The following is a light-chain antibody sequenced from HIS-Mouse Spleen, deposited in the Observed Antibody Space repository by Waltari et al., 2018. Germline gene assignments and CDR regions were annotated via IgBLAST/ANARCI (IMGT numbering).Light chain of an antibody. J-gene: IGKJ1*01. V-gene: IGKV3-15*01. Sequence: EIVMTQSPATLSVSPGERATPPARAVKSVSSNLAWYQQKPGQAPRLLIYGASTRATGIPARFSGSGSGTEFTLTISSMQSEDFAVYYCQQYNNWPPGWTFGQGTKVEIK. CDR2: GAS. CDR1: KSVSSN. CDR3: QQYNNWPPGWT.